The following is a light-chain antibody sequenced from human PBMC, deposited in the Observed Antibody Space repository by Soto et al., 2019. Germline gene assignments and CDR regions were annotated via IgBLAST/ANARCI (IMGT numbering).Light chain of an antibody. CDR3: QQYNSSPLT. Sequence: DVQMTQSPSTLSASVGDRVTITCRASQSISSWLAWYQQKPGKAPKLLIYKASNLESGVPSRFSGSGSGTEFNLTINSLQPDDFATYYCQQYNSSPLTFGGGTKVEIK. CDR2: KAS. V-gene: IGKV1-5*03. J-gene: IGKJ4*01. CDR1: QSISSW.